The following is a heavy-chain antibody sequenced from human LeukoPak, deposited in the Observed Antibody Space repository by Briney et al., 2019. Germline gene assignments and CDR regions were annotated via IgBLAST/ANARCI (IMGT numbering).Heavy chain of an antibody. V-gene: IGHV3-21*06. Sequence: GGCLRLFCAASGFTFSTYSMNWVRQAPGKGLEWVSSISSSSSFIYYADSVKGRFTISRDIAKNSLYLQMNSLRAEDTAVYSCARWDSGSGWAFDYWGPGTLVTVSS. CDR2: ISSSSSFI. CDR3: ARWDSGSGWAFDY. J-gene: IGHJ4*02. D-gene: IGHD6-19*01. CDR1: GFTFSTYS.